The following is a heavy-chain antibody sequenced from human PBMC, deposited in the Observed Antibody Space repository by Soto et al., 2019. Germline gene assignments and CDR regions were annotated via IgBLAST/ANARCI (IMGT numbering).Heavy chain of an antibody. CDR3: ARDPRYCSSTSCYDWVDP. Sequence: SLMRSRTHCAAGCSISRFSIYLRNSQRPPGKGLDQIGYIYYSGSTNYNPSLKSRVTISVDTSKNQFSLKLSSVTAADTAVYYCARDPRYCSSTSCYDWVDPRGQGTMVTFS. D-gene: IGHD2-2*01. V-gene: IGHV4-61*01. CDR1: GCSISRFSIY. CDR2: IYYSGST. J-gene: IGHJ5*02.